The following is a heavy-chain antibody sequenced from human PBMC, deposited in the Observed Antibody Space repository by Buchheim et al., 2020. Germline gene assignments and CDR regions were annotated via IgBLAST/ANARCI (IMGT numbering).Heavy chain of an antibody. CDR1: GGSISSSSYY. Sequence: QLQLQESGPGLVKPSETLSLTCTVSGGSISSSSYYWGWIRQPPGKGLEWIGSIYYSGSTYYNPSLKSRVTLSVDTSQNKYSLILSSVTAADTAVYYCARDPTLLVSAPGGFDFWGQGTL. J-gene: IGHJ4*02. CDR3: ARDPTLLVSAPGGFDF. CDR2: IYYSGST. D-gene: IGHD3-10*01. V-gene: IGHV4-39*07.